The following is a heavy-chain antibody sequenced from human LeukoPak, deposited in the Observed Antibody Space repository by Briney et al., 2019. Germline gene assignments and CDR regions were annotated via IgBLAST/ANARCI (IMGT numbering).Heavy chain of an antibody. CDR2: ISGSGGST. CDR3: ANLEIVATTRVDY. CDR1: GFTFSSYA. V-gene: IGHV3-23*01. Sequence: GGFLRLSCAASGFTFSSYAMSWVRQAPGKGLEWVSAISGSGGSTYYADSVKGRFTISRDNSKNTLYLQMNSLRAEDTAVYYCANLEIVATTRVDYWGQGTLVTVSS. J-gene: IGHJ4*02. D-gene: IGHD5-24*01.